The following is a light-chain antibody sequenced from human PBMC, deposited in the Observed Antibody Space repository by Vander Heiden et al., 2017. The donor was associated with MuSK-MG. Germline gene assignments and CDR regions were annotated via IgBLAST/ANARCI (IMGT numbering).Light chain of an antibody. CDR1: PSVSTT. J-gene: IGKJ4*01. V-gene: IGKV3-15*01. Sequence: EIVMTQSPATLSVSPGERATLSCRASPSVSTTLAWYQQKPGQAPRLLIYGASTSATGIPARFSGSASGTEFTLTISSLHSEDFAVYYCQQDNRWPLTFGGGTKVEIK. CDR3: QQDNRWPLT. CDR2: GAS.